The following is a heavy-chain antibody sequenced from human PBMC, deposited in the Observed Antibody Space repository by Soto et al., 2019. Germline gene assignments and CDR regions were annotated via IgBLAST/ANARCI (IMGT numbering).Heavy chain of an antibody. D-gene: IGHD3-22*01. V-gene: IGHV3-33*01. CDR1: GFTFSSYG. CDR2: IWYDGSNK. J-gene: IGHJ4*02. Sequence: PGGSLRLSCAASGFTFSSYGMHWVRQAPGKGLEWVAVIWYDGSNKYYADSVKGRFTISRDNSKDTLYLQMNSLRAEDTAVYYCARDPMSSSYDSSGYYYYWGQGTLVTVSS. CDR3: ARDPMSSSYDSSGYYYY.